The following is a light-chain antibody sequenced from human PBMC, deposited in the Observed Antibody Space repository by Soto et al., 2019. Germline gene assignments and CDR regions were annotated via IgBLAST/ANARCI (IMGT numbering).Light chain of an antibody. J-gene: IGKJ1*01. CDR3: QDFDSPQWT. CDR2: GVS. V-gene: IGKV3-20*01. CDR1: NRASRHF. Sequence: VLTQSPDTLTFSXGERATLCFRVSNRASRHFLYWYQQRPDQXPRLLXYGVSMRADGSPDRFSGSGSGSAFTLTINRLEPEDFAVYYGQDFDSPQWTFGQGTKVDIK.